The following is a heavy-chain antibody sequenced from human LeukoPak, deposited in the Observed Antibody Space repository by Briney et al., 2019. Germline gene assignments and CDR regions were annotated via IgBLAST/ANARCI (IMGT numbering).Heavy chain of an antibody. J-gene: IGHJ5*02. CDR3: AKVVLSAVAGKKYNWFDP. CDR1: GFTISSYG. V-gene: IGHV3-30*02. D-gene: IGHD6-19*01. CDR2: IRYDGSNK. Sequence: GGSLRLSCAASGFTISSYGMHWVRQAPGKGLEWVAFIRYDGSNKYYADSVKGRFTISRDNSKNTLYLQMNSLRAEDTAVYYCAKVVLSAVAGKKYNWFDPWGQGTLVTVSS.